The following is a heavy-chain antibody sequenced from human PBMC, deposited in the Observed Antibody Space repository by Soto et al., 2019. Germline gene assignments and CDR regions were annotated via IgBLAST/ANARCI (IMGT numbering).Heavy chain of an antibody. Sequence: ASVKVSCKASGYTFTSYDINWVRQATGQGLEWMGWMNPNSGNTGYAQKFQGRVTMTRNTSISTAYMELSSLRSEDTAVYYCARGVPADSSGYYGFDYWGQGTLVTVSS. J-gene: IGHJ4*02. CDR3: ARGVPADSSGYYGFDY. V-gene: IGHV1-8*01. CDR1: GYTFTSYD. D-gene: IGHD3-22*01. CDR2: MNPNSGNT.